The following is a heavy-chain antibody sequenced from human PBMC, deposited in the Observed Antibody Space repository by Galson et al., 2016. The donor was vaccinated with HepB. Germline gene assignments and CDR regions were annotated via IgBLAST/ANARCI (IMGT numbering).Heavy chain of an antibody. J-gene: IGHJ5*02. CDR1: GFSFSDQW. V-gene: IGHV3-7*03. CDR2: IKHDGSEE. D-gene: IGHD5-12*01. CDR3: ARVNEVSGYDLSPPGGFDP. Sequence: SLRLSCAASGFSFSDQWMSWVRQAPGKGLEWVANIKHDGSEEHYVDSVKGRFTIFRDNAENSLYLQMNSLRAEDTAIYYCARVNEVSGYDLSPPGGFDPWGQGTLVTVSS.